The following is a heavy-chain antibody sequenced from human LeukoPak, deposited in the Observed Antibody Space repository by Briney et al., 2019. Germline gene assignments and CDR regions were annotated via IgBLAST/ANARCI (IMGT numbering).Heavy chain of an antibody. CDR2: ISSSSSYI. Sequence: PGGSLRLSCAASGFTFSSYSMNWVRQAPGKVLEWLSSISSSSSYIYYADSVKGRFTISRDNAKNSLYLQMNSLRAEDTAVYYCAREDSPTYYYDSSGYSGYWGQGTLVTVSS. CDR3: AREDSPTYYYDSSGYSGY. CDR1: GFTFSSYS. J-gene: IGHJ4*02. V-gene: IGHV3-21*01. D-gene: IGHD3-22*01.